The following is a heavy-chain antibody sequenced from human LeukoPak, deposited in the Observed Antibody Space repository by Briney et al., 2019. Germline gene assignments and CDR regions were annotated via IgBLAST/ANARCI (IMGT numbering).Heavy chain of an antibody. V-gene: IGHV3-30-3*02. CDR1: GFTFSTYT. CDR3: AKSSVTSNSFDI. D-gene: IGHD4-17*01. J-gene: IGHJ3*02. Sequence: GGSLRLSCAASGFTFSTYTMHWVRQAPGKGLEWVALISYDGSNKYYPNSVKGRFTISRDNAKNSLFLQMNSLRDGDTAVYYCAKSSVTSNSFDIWGQGTMVTVSS. CDR2: ISYDGSNK.